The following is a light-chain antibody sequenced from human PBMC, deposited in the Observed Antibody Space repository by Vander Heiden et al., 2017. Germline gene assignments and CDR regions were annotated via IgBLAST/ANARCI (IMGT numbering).Light chain of an antibody. CDR2: DAS. CDR1: QGISRF. J-gene: IGKJ4*01. V-gene: IGKV1-9*01. Sequence: GDRVTITCRASQGISRFFGWYQQKPGEAPNHLIYDASTLQSGVPSRFSGSRSGTEFTLAISSLQPEDFGTYYCQHLGRDLLLTFGRGTKVEIK. CDR3: QHLGRDLLLT.